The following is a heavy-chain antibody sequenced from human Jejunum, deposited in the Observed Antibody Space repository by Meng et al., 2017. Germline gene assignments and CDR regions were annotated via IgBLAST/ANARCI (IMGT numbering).Heavy chain of an antibody. D-gene: IGHD4-17*01. J-gene: IGHJ4*02. Sequence: EGQLVESGGGLVQPGGSLRLSWAASGFTFSDHYMDWVRQAPGKGLEWVGRSTNKANSYITEYAASVKGRFTISRDDSKDSLYLQMNSLKTEDTAVYYCARLKGNYGDWGQGTLVTVSS. CDR2: STNKANSYIT. V-gene: IGHV3-72*01. CDR3: ARLKGNYGD. CDR1: GFTFSDHY.